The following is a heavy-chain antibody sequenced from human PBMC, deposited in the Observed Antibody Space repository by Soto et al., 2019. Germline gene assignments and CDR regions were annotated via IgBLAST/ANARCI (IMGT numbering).Heavy chain of an antibody. D-gene: IGHD5-12*01. CDR1: GFTFSSYS. J-gene: IGHJ4*02. CDR3: ARADQNRGYSGPMVY. V-gene: IGHV3-21*01. CDR2: ISSSSSYI. Sequence: EVQLVESGGGLVKPGGSLRLSCAASGFTFSSYSMNWVRQAPGKGLEWVSSISSSSSYIYYADAVNGRFTITRDNAKNTPYLEMNSLRAEDTAVYYCARADQNRGYSGPMVYWGQGTLVTVSS.